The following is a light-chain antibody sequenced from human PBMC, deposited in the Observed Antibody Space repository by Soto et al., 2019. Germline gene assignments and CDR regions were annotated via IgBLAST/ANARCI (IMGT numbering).Light chain of an antibody. V-gene: IGLV2-8*01. CDR3: SSNAGSDNLV. CDR1: SSDVGGYNY. Sequence: QSALTQPPSASGSPGQSVTISCTGTSSDVGGYNYVSWYQHHPGKAPKLVIYEVSKRPSGVPDRFSGSKSDNTASLTVSGLQAEDEADYYCSSNAGSDNLVFGGGTKMTVL. J-gene: IGLJ2*01. CDR2: EVS.